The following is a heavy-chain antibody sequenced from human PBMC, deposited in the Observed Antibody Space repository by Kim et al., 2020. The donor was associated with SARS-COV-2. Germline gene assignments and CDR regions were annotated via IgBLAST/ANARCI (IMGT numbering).Heavy chain of an antibody. CDR1: GDSVSRNSVT. D-gene: IGHD1-1*01. CDR2: TYYRSKWNN. Sequence: SQTLSLTCAISGDSVSRNSVTWNWIRQSPSRGLEWLGRTYYRSKWNNDYAVSVKSRITINPDTSKNQFSLQLNSVTPDDTAVYYCARGATGNSMDAWGQGTTVTVSS. CDR3: ARGATGNSMDA. J-gene: IGHJ6*02. V-gene: IGHV6-1*01.